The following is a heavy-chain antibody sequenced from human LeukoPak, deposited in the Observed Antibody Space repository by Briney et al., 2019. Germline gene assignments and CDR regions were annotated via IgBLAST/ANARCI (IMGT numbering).Heavy chain of an antibody. CDR3: AKQRRQHRNYYGMDV. Sequence: GGSLRLSCAASGFTFSSYGMRWVRQAPGKGLEWVAFIRYDGSNKYYADSVKGRFTIFRDNSKNTLYLQMNSLRAEDTAVYYCAKQRRQHRNYYGMDVWGQGTTVTVSS. V-gene: IGHV3-30*02. D-gene: IGHD6-13*01. J-gene: IGHJ6*02. CDR1: GFTFSSYG. CDR2: IRYDGSNK.